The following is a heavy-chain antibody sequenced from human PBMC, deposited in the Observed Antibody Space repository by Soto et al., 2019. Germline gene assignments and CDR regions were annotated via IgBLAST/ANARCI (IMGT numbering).Heavy chain of an antibody. CDR1: GFTFSSYA. CDR2: VSAGGDMT. V-gene: IGHV3-23*01. D-gene: IGHD3-10*01. Sequence: DVQLLESGGHLVQPGGSLRLSSAASGFTFSSYAMSWVRQAPGKGLNWVSSVSAGGDMTYYSDSVKGRFTISRDNSNNALFLQMNSLRIEDTALYYCARGDRGGSGSPASYYYSGLDVWGQGATVTVS. J-gene: IGHJ6*02. CDR3: ARGDRGGSGSPASYYYSGLDV.